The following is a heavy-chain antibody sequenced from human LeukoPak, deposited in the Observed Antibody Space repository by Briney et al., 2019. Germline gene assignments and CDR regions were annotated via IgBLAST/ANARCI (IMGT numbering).Heavy chain of an antibody. CDR3: ARDFDFWSGYSFDY. D-gene: IGHD3-3*01. J-gene: IGHJ4*02. CDR1: GFTFSSYW. V-gene: IGHV3-7*01. Sequence: PGGSLRLSCAASGFTFSSYWMSWVRQAPGKGLEWVANIKQDGSEKYYVDSVKGRFTISRDNAKNSLYLQMNSLRAEDTAVYYCARDFDFWSGYSFDYWGQGTLVTVSS. CDR2: IKQDGSEK.